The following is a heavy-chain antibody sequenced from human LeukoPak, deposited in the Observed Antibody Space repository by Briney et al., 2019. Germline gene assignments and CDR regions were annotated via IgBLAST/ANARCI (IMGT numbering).Heavy chain of an antibody. J-gene: IGHJ3*02. CDR1: GFTFTTYA. CDR2: VSGGGGTA. CDR3: AKCNGGDCYKDVFDI. D-gene: IGHD2-21*02. V-gene: IGHV3-23*01. Sequence: GGSLRLSCAASGFTFTTYAMSWVRQAPGKGLEWVSAVSGGGGTAYYADSVKGRFAISKDNSKSTLSLQMDSLRAEDTAIYYCAKCNGGDCYKDVFDIWGQGTMVTVSS.